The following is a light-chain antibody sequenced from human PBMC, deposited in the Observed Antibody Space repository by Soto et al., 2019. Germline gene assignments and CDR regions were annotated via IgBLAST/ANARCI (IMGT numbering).Light chain of an antibody. CDR1: SSDVGFYNY. Sequence: QSALTQPASVSGSPGQSITISCSGTSSDVGFYNYVSWFQQYPGKAPKLMIFEVTNRPSGVSDRFSGSKSDNTASLTISGLQADDEADYFCTSYTTSSTWVFGGWTQLTVL. CDR2: EVT. V-gene: IGLV2-14*01. CDR3: TSYTTSSTWV. J-gene: IGLJ3*02.